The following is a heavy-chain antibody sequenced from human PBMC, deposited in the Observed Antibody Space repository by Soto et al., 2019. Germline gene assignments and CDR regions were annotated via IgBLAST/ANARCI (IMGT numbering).Heavy chain of an antibody. D-gene: IGHD3-9*01. CDR1: GGSISSGDYY. J-gene: IGHJ4*02. CDR3: ARVSYDILTGSLFDY. V-gene: IGHV4-30-4*01. CDR2: IYYSGST. Sequence: TLSLTCTVSGGSISSGDYYWSWIRQPPGKGLEWIGYIYYSGSTYYNPSLKSRVTISVDTSKNQFSLKLSSVTAADTAVYYCARVSYDILTGSLFDYWGQGTLVTVSS.